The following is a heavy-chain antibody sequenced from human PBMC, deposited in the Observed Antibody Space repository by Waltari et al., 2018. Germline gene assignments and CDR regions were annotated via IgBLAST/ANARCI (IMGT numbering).Heavy chain of an antibody. Sequence: QVQLVQSGAEVKKPGASVKVSCKFSGYHLTHLLMPWMGQAPRKGLEWMGGFDPEEGETIYAQKFQGRVTMTEDTSTDTAYMELSSLRSEDTAVYYCATKRQWLQGGWFDPWGQGTLVTVSS. CDR1: GYHLTHLL. J-gene: IGHJ5*02. CDR2: FDPEEGET. D-gene: IGHD6-19*01. V-gene: IGHV1-24*01. CDR3: ATKRQWLQGGWFDP.